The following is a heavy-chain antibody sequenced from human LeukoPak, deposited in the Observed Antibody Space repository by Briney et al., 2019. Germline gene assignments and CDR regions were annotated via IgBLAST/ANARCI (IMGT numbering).Heavy chain of an antibody. D-gene: IGHD3-10*01. CDR1: GFTFSSHW. V-gene: IGHV3-74*01. J-gene: IGHJ4*02. CDR3: AGGRKGMVRGVINSLFDY. CDR2: IDSHGTST. Sequence: GGSLRLSCAASGFTFSSHWMHWVRQAPGKGLVWVSRIDSHGTSTIDADSVKGRFTASRDNAKNTLYLQMNSLRAEDTAVYYCAGGRKGMVRGVINSLFDYWGQGTLVTVSS.